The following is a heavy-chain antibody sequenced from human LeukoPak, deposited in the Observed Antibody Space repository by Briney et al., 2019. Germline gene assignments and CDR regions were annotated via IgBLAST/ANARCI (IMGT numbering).Heavy chain of an antibody. CDR2: IDGDGSDT. V-gene: IGHV3-74*01. CDR3: AREWGPGSPFDY. Sequence: GGSLRLSCVASGFRFGSSWMHWVRQAPGKGLVWVSRIDGDGSDTRYADSVKGRFTISRDNAKNLLYLQMNSLRADDTAVYYCAREWGPGSPFDYWGQGTLVTVSS. J-gene: IGHJ4*02. D-gene: IGHD1-26*01. CDR1: GFRFGSSW.